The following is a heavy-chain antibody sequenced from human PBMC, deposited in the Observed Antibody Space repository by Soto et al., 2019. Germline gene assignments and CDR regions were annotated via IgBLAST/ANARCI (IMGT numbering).Heavy chain of an antibody. CDR1: GFTFSSYA. J-gene: IGHJ6*03. D-gene: IGHD3-16*01. Sequence: EVQLLESGGGLVQPGGSLRLSCAASGFTFSSYAMSWVRQAPGKGLEWVSAISGSGGSTYYADSVKGRFTISRDNSKNTRYLQMTSLRAEDTAVYYCAKAFTPDYYYSMDVWGKGTTVTVSS. CDR3: AKAFTPDYYYSMDV. CDR2: ISGSGGST. V-gene: IGHV3-23*01.